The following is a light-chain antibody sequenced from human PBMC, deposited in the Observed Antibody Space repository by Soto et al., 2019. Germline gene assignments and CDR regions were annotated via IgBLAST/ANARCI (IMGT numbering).Light chain of an antibody. J-gene: IGKJ1*01. CDR2: KAS. CDR3: QQYNGYWT. Sequence: DIQMTQSPSTLSASVGDRVTITCRASQSISDLLAWYQQKPGKAPKLLIYKASSLKSGVPSRFSGSGSGTEYTLTISSLQPDDFSSYYCQQYNGYWTGGQGTEVEIK. V-gene: IGKV1-5*03. CDR1: QSISDL.